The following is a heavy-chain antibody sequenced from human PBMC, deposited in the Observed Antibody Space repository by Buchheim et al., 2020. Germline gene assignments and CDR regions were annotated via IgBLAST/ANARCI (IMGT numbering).Heavy chain of an antibody. V-gene: IGHV5-10-1*03. CDR3: ARHGPYIVVVPAAMPDY. Sequence: EVQLVQSGAEVKKPGESLRISCKGSGYSFTSYWISWVRQMPGKGLEWMGRIDPSDSYTNYSPSLQGHVTISADKSISPAYLQWSSLKASDTAMYYCARHGPYIVVVPAAMPDYWGQGTL. CDR2: IDPSDSYT. CDR1: GYSFTSYW. D-gene: IGHD2-2*01. J-gene: IGHJ4*02.